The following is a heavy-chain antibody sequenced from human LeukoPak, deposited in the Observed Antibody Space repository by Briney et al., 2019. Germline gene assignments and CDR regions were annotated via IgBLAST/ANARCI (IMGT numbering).Heavy chain of an antibody. CDR3: ATDLPRYDSSGYYYGPFQH. J-gene: IGHJ1*01. D-gene: IGHD3-22*01. CDR1: GYTLTELS. Sequence: GASVKVSCKVSGYTLTELSMHWVRQAPGKGLEWMGGFDPEDGEIIYAQKFQGRVTMTEDTSTDTAYMELSSLRSEDTAVYYCATDLPRYDSSGYYYGPFQHWGQGTLVTVSS. CDR2: FDPEDGEI. V-gene: IGHV1-24*01.